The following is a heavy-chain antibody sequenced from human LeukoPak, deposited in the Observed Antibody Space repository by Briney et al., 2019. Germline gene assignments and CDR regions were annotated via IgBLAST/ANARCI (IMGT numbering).Heavy chain of an antibody. V-gene: IGHV1-2*02. CDR1: GYTSTDYY. D-gene: IGHD1-26*01. CDR3: ARATHNTGSYVSDY. J-gene: IGHJ4*02. CDR2: IDPKSGGT. Sequence: ASVKVSCKASGYTSTDYYMHWVRQAPGQGLEWMGWIDPKSGGTNYAQKFKGRVTMTRDTSISAGYMELGGLRSDDTAVYYCARATHNTGSYVSDYWGQGTLVTVSS.